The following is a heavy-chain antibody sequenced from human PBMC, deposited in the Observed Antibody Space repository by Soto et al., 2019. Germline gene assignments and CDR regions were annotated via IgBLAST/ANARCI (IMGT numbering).Heavy chain of an antibody. Sequence: QVQLVESGGGVVQPGRSLRLSCEASGFNFSNFGMHWVRQAPGKGLEWVAVISYDGSNKYYADSVKGRFTISRDTSKRTLYMEMNSLRTEDTAVYYWAKGAGWGDDFWNAYYRFYYYMDVWGKGTTVTVSS. V-gene: IGHV3-30*18. D-gene: IGHD3-3*01. CDR3: AKGAGWGDDFWNAYYRFYYYMDV. CDR1: GFNFSNFG. J-gene: IGHJ6*03. CDR2: ISYDGSNK.